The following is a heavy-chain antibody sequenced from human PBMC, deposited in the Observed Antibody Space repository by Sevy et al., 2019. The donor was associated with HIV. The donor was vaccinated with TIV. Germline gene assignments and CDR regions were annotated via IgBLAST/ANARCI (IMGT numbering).Heavy chain of an antibody. V-gene: IGHV3-48*01. D-gene: IGHD6-13*01. Sequence: GGSLRLSCAASGFTFSSYSMNWVRQAPGKGLEWVSYISSSSSTIYYADSVKGRFTISRDNAKNSLYLQMNSLRAEDTAMYYCAGDFHSSSWYPDYYYYGMDVWGQGTTVTVSS. CDR2: ISSSSSTI. CDR1: GFTFSSYS. J-gene: IGHJ6*02. CDR3: AGDFHSSSWYPDYYYYGMDV.